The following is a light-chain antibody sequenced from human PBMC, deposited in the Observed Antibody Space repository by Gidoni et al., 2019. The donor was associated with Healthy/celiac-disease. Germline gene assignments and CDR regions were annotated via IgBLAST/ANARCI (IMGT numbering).Light chain of an antibody. Sequence: DIQMTQSPSTLSASVGDRVTITCRASPSISSWLAWYQQKPGKATKLLIYKESSLESGVPSRFSGSGSGTEFTLTISSLQPDDFATYDCQQYNSYPMYTFGQGTKLEIK. J-gene: IGKJ2*01. CDR1: PSISSW. V-gene: IGKV1-5*03. CDR2: KES. CDR3: QQYNSYPMYT.